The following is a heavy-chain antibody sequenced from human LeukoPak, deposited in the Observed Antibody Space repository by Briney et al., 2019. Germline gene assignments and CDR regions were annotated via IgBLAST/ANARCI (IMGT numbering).Heavy chain of an antibody. CDR1: GGSVSTISHF. CDR3: ARRDHTGRSHAWFDP. Sequence: PSEILSLTCTVSGGSVSTISHFWDWDRQPPGKGLEWIVSLSDTGTTYYNPSLESRVTMSVDTSKNQFSLKLSSVTAADTAVYYCARRDHTGRSHAWFDPWGQGTLVTVSS. V-gene: IGHV4-39*01. J-gene: IGHJ5*02. D-gene: IGHD1-14*01. CDR2: LSDTGTT.